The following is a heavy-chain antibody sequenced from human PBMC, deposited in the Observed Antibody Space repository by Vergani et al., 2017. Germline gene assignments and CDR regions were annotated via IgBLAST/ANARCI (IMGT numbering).Heavy chain of an antibody. V-gene: IGHV1-69*18. CDR1: GYTFTSYY. D-gene: IGHD3-22*01. Sequence: QVQLVQSGAEVKKPGASVKVSCKASGYTFTSYYMHWVRQAPGQGLEWMGRIIPIFGTANYAQKFQGKVTITADESTSTAYMELSSLRSEDTAVYYCAATYYYDSSGYWDYYYFDYWGQGTLVTVSS. CDR3: AATYYYDSSGYWDYYYFDY. CDR2: IIPIFGTA. J-gene: IGHJ4*02.